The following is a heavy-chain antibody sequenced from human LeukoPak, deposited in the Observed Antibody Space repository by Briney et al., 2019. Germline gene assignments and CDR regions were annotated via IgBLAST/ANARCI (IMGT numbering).Heavy chain of an antibody. D-gene: IGHD5-12*01. CDR3: ARVAGYDWSGIDY. CDR1: DGSISSGGYY. V-gene: IGHV4-31*03. Sequence: PSQTLSLTCTVSDGSISSGGYYWSWIRQHPGKGLEWIGYIYYSGSTYYNPSLKSRVTISVDTSKNQFSLKLSSVTAADTAVYYCARVAGYDWSGIDYWGQGTLVTVSS. J-gene: IGHJ4*02. CDR2: IYYSGST.